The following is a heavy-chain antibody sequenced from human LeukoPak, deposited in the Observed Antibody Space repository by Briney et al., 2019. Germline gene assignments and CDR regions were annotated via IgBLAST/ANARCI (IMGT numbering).Heavy chain of an antibody. CDR3: ARDRPRAV. CDR1: GFTFSNYG. J-gene: IGHJ6*02. Sequence: GRSLRLSCAASGFTFSNYGMHWARQAPGKGLEWVALIWSDGSNKYYADSVKGRFTISRDDSKNTLYLQMNSLRAEDTAVFYCARDRPRAVWGQGTTVTVSS. V-gene: IGHV3-33*01. CDR2: IWSDGSNK.